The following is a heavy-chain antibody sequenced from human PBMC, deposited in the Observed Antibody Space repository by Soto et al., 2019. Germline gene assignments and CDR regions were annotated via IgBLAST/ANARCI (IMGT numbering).Heavy chain of an antibody. V-gene: IGHV4-59*01. CDR2: IYYSGST. J-gene: IGHJ4*02. CDR1: GGSIGSYY. Sequence: PSETLSLTCTVSGGSIGSYYWSWIRQPPGKGLEWIGYIYYSGSTNYNPSLKSRVTISVDTSKNQFSLKLSSVTAADTAVYYCAREGYCSGGSCYPDYWGQGTLVTVS. CDR3: AREGYCSGGSCYPDY. D-gene: IGHD2-15*01.